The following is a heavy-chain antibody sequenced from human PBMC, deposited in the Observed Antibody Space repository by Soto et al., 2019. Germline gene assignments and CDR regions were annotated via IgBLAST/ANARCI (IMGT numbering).Heavy chain of an antibody. J-gene: IGHJ3*01. CDR3: AKDMLSAAASDAFDL. CDR1: GLTFSSYA. CDR2: ISGSGYST. V-gene: IGHV3-23*01. Sequence: EVQLLEAGGGLVQPGGALRLSCAASGLTFSSYAMTWVRQAPGKGLEWVSAISGSGYSTDYADSVKGRFTISRDNSKNTLYLQMNSLRVEDTAVYYCAKDMLSAAASDAFDLWGQGTMVTVSS. D-gene: IGHD2-2*01.